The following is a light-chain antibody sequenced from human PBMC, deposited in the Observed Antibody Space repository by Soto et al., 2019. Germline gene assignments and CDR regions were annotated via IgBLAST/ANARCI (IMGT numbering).Light chain of an antibody. CDR3: QHYNSYSEG. J-gene: IGKJ1*01. Sequence: DLWMHYSPVSLSVSLGKRATITCKSSQSVLYSSNNKNYLAWYQQKPGKAPKLLIYKASTLKSGVPSRFSGSGSGTEFTLTISSLQPDDFATYYSQHYNSYSEGFGQGSKV. V-gene: IGKV4-1*01. CDR2: KAS. CDR1: QSVLYSSNNKNY.